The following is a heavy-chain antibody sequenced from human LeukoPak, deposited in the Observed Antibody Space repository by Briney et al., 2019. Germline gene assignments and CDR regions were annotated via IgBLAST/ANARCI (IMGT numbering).Heavy chain of an antibody. CDR2: IFPSGGEI. J-gene: IGHJ4*02. Sequence: GGSLRLSCAASGFTFSTFAMIWVRQPPGKGLEWVSSIFPSGGEIHYADSVRGRFTISRDNSKSTLSLQMNSLRAEDTAIYYCAAYSQVLLPFESWGQGTLVTVSS. D-gene: IGHD5-18*01. V-gene: IGHV3-23*01. CDR3: AAYSQVLLPFES. CDR1: GFTFSTFA.